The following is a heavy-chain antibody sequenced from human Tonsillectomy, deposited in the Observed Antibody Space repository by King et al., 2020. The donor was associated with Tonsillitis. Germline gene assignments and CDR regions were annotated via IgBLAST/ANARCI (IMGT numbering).Heavy chain of an antibody. CDR3: ARDSYGDYYYGMDV. D-gene: IGHD4-17*01. J-gene: IGHJ6*02. CDR1: GFTFSSYW. V-gene: IGHV3-7*03. Sequence: QLVQSGGGLVQPGGSLRLSCAASGFTFSSYWMSWVRQAPGKGLEWVANIKQDGSEKYYVDSVKGRFTISRDNAKNSLYLQMNSLRAEDTAVYYCARDSYGDYYYGMDVWGQGTTVTVSS. CDR2: IKQDGSEK.